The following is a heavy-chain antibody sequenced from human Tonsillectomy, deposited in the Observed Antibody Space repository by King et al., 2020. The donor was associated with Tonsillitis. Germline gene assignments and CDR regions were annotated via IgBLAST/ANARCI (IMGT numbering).Heavy chain of an antibody. CDR2: ISHSGTT. CDR1: GGSLSGYF. J-gene: IGHJ6*02. Sequence: VQLQQWGAGLLEPSETLSLTCGVSGGSLSGYFWSWIRQPPGMGLEWIGEISHSGTTKYNPSLKSRVTISLDTSKNQFSLKLNSVTAADTAVYYCAAGDQEGYYGMDVWGQGTTVTVSS. CDR3: AAGDQEGYYGMDV. V-gene: IGHV4-34*01.